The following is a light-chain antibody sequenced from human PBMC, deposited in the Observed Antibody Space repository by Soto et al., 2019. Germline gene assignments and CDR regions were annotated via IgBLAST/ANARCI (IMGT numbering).Light chain of an antibody. Sequence: DIVMTQSPDSLAVSLGERATINCKSSQSVLSSSNNQNHLAWYQQKPGQPPKMLIYWASTRESGVPDRFSGSGSGTDFTLTISGLQSEDVAVYYCHQYNTSPQTFGQGTTVEIK. CDR2: WAS. CDR1: QSVLSSSNNQNH. V-gene: IGKV4-1*01. J-gene: IGKJ1*01. CDR3: HQYNTSPQT.